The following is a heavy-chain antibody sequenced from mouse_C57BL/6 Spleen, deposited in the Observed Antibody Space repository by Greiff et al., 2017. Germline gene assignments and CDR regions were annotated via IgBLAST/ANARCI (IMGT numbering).Heavy chain of an antibody. V-gene: IGHV1-82*01. CDR2: IYPGDGDT. D-gene: IGHD4-1*02. CDR3: ARSTGLLVAY. J-gene: IGHJ3*01. Sequence: VQLQQSGPELVKPGASVKISCKASGYAFSSSWMNWVKQRPGKGLEWIGRIYPGDGDTNYNGKFKGKATLTADKASSTAYMQLSSLTSEDSAVYFCARSTGLLVAYWGQGTLVTVSA. CDR1: GYAFSSSW.